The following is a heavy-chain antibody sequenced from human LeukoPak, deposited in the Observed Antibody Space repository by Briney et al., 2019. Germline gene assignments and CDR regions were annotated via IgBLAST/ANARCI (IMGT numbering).Heavy chain of an antibody. D-gene: IGHD2-2*02. CDR2: IYYSGST. CDR1: GGSISSGDYY. CDR3: ARVRDIVVVPAAIGGWFDP. V-gene: IGHV4-30-4*01. Sequence: SETLSLTCTVSGGSISSGDYYWSWIRQPPGKGLEWIGYIYYSGSTYYNPSLKSRVTISVDTSKNQFSLKLSSVTAADTAVYYCARVRDIVVVPAAIGGWFDPWGQGTLVTVSS. J-gene: IGHJ5*02.